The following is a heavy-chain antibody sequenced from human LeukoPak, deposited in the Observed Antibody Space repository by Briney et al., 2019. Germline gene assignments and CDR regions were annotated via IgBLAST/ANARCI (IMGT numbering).Heavy chain of an antibody. J-gene: IGHJ4*02. Sequence: ASVKVSCEASGYTFTGYYMHWVRQAPGQGLEWMGWINPNSGGTNYAQKFQGRVTMTRDTSISTAYMELSRLRSDDTAVYYCARVHYYDTKYYFDYWGQGTLVTVSS. V-gene: IGHV1-2*02. D-gene: IGHD3-22*01. CDR2: INPNSGGT. CDR1: GYTFTGYY. CDR3: ARVHYYDTKYYFDY.